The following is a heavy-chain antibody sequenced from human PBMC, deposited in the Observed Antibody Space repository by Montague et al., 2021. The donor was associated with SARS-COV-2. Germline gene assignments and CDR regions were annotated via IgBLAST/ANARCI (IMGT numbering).Heavy chain of an antibody. CDR2: IWYNRSNK. V-gene: IGHV3-33*01. J-gene: IGHJ4*02. CDR3: ASGGITGMAYFDY. CDR1: GFTFSSYG. Sequence: SMRLSCSASGFTFSSYGMHLVRQAPGKGLEWVSVIWYNRSNKYYXDSVKGRFTISRDNSKNTLYLQMNSLRAEDTAVYYCASGGITGMAYFDYWGQGTLVTVSS. D-gene: IGHD1-20*01.